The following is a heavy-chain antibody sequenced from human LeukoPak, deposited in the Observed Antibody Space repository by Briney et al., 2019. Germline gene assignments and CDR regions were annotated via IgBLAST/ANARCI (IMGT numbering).Heavy chain of an antibody. Sequence: GGSLRLSCAASGFTVGSNYMSWVRQAPGRGLEWVSVMYSGGSTYYADSVKGRFTISRDNSRNTLYLQMNSLRAEDTAVYYCAKDSFRSSVLLWFGEAQYFDYWGQGTLVTVSS. V-gene: IGHV3-66*02. D-gene: IGHD3-10*01. CDR3: AKDSFRSSVLLWFGEAQYFDY. CDR2: MYSGGST. J-gene: IGHJ4*02. CDR1: GFTVGSNY.